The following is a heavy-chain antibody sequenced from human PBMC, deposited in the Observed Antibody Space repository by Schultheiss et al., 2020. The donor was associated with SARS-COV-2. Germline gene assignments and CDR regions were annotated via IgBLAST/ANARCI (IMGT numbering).Heavy chain of an antibody. Sequence: SVKVSCKASGGSFANLAINWVRQAPGQGLEWMGGIIPLFGTPNYAQKFQGRVTITADKSTSTAYMELSSLRSEDTAVYYCARIRPNEDSSRKAGAFDIWGQGTMVTVSS. CDR3: ARIRPNEDSSRKAGAFDI. V-gene: IGHV1-69*06. J-gene: IGHJ3*02. D-gene: IGHD6-13*01. CDR2: IIPLFGTP. CDR1: GGSFANLA.